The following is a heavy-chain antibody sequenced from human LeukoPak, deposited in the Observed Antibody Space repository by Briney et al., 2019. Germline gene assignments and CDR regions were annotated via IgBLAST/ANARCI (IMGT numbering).Heavy chain of an antibody. J-gene: IGHJ4*02. CDR3: ARWRRYSSSLYYFDY. CDR2: INHSGST. CDR1: GGSFSGYY. D-gene: IGHD6-13*01. Sequence: SETLSLTCAVYGGSFSGYYWSWIRQPPGKGLEWIGEINHSGSTNYNPSLKSRVTISVDTSKNQFSLKLSSVTAADTAVYYCARWRRYSSSLYYFDYWGQGTLVTVSS. V-gene: IGHV4-34*01.